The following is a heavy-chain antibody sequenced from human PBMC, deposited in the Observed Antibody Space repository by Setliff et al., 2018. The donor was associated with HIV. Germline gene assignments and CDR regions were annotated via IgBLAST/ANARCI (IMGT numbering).Heavy chain of an antibody. D-gene: IGHD2-15*01. Sequence: ASVKVSCKASGYTFSDYYLHWVRQAPGQGLEWMGVINPSSGDTLYAQNFQGRVTVTRGTSTSTVYMELSSLRSEDTAVYFCARDFHVLGYCSADSCPYDASDVWGQGTMVTVSS. CDR2: INPSSGDT. J-gene: IGHJ3*01. CDR1: GYTFSDYY. CDR3: ARDFHVLGYCSADSCPYDASDV. V-gene: IGHV1-46*01.